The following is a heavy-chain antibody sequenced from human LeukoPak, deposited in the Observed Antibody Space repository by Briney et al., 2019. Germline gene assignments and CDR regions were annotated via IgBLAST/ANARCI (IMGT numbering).Heavy chain of an antibody. D-gene: IGHD4-11*01. J-gene: IGHJ4*02. Sequence: GGSLRLSCVLSGFSFSGNPINWVRQAAGKRLEWVSYNCRSHRSIEDADSVMGRFTISRDNAKNSLYLQMNTLRAEDTAVYYCARELTVTTDYWGQGTLVTVSS. V-gene: IGHV3-48*04. CDR2: NCRSHRSI. CDR1: GFSFSGNP. CDR3: ARELTVTTDY.